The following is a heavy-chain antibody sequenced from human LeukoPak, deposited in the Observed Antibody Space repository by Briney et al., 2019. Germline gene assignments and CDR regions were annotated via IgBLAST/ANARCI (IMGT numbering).Heavy chain of an antibody. CDR1: GFTFSSYE. V-gene: IGHV3-48*03. CDR3: AILRGGTVASFEY. CDR2: ISSSGSTI. D-gene: IGHD3-16*01. J-gene: IGHJ4*02. Sequence: PGGSLRLSCAASGFTFSSYEMNWVRQAPGKGLEWVSYISSSGSTIYYADSVKGRFTISRDNAKNSLYLQMNSLGVEDTAVYYCAILRGGTVASFEYWGQGTLVTVSS.